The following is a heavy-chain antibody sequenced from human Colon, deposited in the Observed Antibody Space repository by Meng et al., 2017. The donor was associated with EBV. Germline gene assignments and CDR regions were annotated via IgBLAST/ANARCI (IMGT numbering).Heavy chain of an antibody. CDR2: IYHSGST. Sequence: VQLQGWGPGLVKPSGTLLLICAFSRASIGMSYWWTWVRQPPEKGLEWIGEIYHSGSTNYNPSLKSRLTLSVDKSKSQFSLELISVTAADTAVYYCARGRRFGSGRYALDYWGQGTLVTVSS. J-gene: IGHJ4*02. CDR3: ARGRRFGSGRYALDY. D-gene: IGHD3-10*01. V-gene: IGHV4-4*02. CDR1: RASIGMSYW.